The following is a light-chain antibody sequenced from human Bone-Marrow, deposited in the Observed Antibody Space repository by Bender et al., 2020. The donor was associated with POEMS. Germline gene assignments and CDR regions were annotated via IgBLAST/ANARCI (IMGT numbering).Light chain of an antibody. CDR3: QSADSSGSHLVF. J-gene: IGLJ2*01. CDR2: KDS. V-gene: IGLV3-25*03. CDR1: NIAIKS. Sequence: SYVLTQPSSMSVAPGQTARITCGGDNIAIKSVHWYQQRPGQAPLLVMSKDSERPSGIPERFSGSSSGTTVTLTISGVRAEDEADYFCQSADSSGSHLVFFGGGTKLTVL.